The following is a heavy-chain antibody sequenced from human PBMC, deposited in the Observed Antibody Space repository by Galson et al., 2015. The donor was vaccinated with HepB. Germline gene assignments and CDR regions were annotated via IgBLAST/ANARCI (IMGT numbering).Heavy chain of an antibody. D-gene: IGHD6-13*01. Sequence: SLRLSCAASGFTFSSYSMNWVRQAPGKGLEWVSSISSSSSYIYYADPVKGRFTISRDNAKNSLYLQMNSLRAEDTAVYYCARGDPAAGLDYWGQGTLVTVSS. CDR1: GFTFSSYS. V-gene: IGHV3-21*01. CDR3: ARGDPAAGLDY. CDR2: ISSSSSYI. J-gene: IGHJ4*02.